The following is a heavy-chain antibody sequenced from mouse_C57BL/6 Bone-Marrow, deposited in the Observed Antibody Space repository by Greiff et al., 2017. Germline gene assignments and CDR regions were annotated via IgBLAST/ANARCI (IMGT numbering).Heavy chain of an antibody. V-gene: IGHV5-9*01. D-gene: IGHD1-1*01. CDR3: SRQVTTVLATKYFDV. CDR1: GFTFSSYT. CDR2: ISGGGGNT. Sequence: DVMLVESGGGLVKPGGSLKLSCAASGFTFSSYTMSWVRQTPEKRLQWVAAISGGGGNTYYPDSVKGRFTISRDNDKKILYLQMSSLGSEDTALYYCSRQVTTVLATKYFDVWGTGTTVTVSS. J-gene: IGHJ1*03.